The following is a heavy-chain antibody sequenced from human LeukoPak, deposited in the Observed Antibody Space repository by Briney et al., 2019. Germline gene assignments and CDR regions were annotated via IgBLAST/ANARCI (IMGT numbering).Heavy chain of an antibody. D-gene: IGHD1-26*01. J-gene: IGHJ4*02. V-gene: IGHV3-30-3*01. CDR3: ASQGPAWELLTEIPHDY. CDR2: ISYDGSNK. CDR1: GFTFSSYA. Sequence: PGGSLRLSCAASGFTFSSYAMHWVRQAPGKGLEWVAVISYDGSNKYYADSVKGRFTISRDNSQNTLYLQMNSLRAEDTAVYYCASQGPAWELLTEIPHDYWGQGTLVTVSS.